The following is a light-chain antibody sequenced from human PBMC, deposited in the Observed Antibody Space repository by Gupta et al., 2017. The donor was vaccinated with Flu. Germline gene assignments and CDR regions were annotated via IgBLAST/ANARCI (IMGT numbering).Light chain of an antibody. CDR2: GAS. CDR3: QQYDNWPGT. CDR1: QSVSTN. J-gene: IGKJ2*01. V-gene: IGKV3-15*01. Sequence: PATRSVSPGERATLSCRASQSVSTNLAWYQQKPGQAPRLLIYGASTRATGIPARFSGSGSGSEFTLTISSLQSEDFAVYYCQQYDNWPGTFGQGTNLEIK.